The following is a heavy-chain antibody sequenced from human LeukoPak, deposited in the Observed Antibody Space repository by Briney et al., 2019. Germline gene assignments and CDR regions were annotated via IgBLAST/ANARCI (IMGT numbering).Heavy chain of an antibody. CDR3: ARRLHPPYISPASRYDAFDI. CDR2: ISDSGGT. D-gene: IGHD2-21*01. CDR1: GGSFSGYY. Sequence: SETLSLTRAVYGGSFSGYYLSWIRQPPGKGLEWIGEISDSGGTNYNPSLKSRVTISVDTSKNQLSLKLSSVTAADTAVYYCARRLHPPYISPASRYDAFDIWGQGTMVTVSS. J-gene: IGHJ3*02. V-gene: IGHV4-34*01.